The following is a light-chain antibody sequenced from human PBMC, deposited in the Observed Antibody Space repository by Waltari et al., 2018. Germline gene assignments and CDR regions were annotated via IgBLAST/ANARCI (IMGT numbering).Light chain of an antibody. J-gene: IGKJ4*01. CDR3: LQYNSHPLT. CDR2: GAS. CDR1: QGISTY. Sequence: SLSASAGDTVTITCRASQGISTYLNWYQQKPGKTPKRLIYGASSLESGVPSRFSGSGSGTDFTLTISSLQPEDFATYYCLQYNSHPLTFGGGTKVEIK. V-gene: IGKV1-13*02.